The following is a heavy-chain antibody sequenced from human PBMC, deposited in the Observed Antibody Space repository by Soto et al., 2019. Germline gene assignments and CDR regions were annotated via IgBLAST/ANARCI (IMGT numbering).Heavy chain of an antibody. D-gene: IGHD6-13*01. CDR2: TRNKAYSYNT. CDR3: STSIPSSTVSGFDY. Sequence: EVQLVESGVGLVHPGWSLRLSCAASGFSFSDHYMDWVRQAPGKGLEWVGRTRNKAYSYNTEYASSLRWRLTISRDDSNESLYLQMTSMNTEDTAVYYCSTSIPSSTVSGFDYWVQGTLVTVSS. V-gene: IGHV3-72*01. J-gene: IGHJ4*02. CDR1: GFSFSDHY.